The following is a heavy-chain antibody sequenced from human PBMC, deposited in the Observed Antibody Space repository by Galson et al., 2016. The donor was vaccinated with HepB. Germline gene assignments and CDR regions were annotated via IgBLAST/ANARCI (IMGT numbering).Heavy chain of an antibody. D-gene: IGHD1-1*01. CDR2: FDPKAGET. J-gene: IGHJ4*01. V-gene: IGHV1-24*01. CDR3: ASEVIQLERHRYIDF. Sequence: SVKVSCKVSGYSVTDFSMPWVRQAPGKGLEWMGGFDPKAGETIFAQKFQGRVTVTEDTSTDTAYMELTSLRSEDTAVYYCASEVIQLERHRYIDFWGQGTLVIVSS. CDR1: GYSVTDFS.